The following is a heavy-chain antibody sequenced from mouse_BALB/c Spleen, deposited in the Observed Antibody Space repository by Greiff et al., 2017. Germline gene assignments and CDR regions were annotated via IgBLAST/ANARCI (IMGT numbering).Heavy chain of an antibody. CDR2: INPSNGGT. V-gene: IGHV1S81*02. CDR3: TRKPPLDY. Sequence: VQLQQSGAELVKPGASVKLSCKASGYTFTSYYMYWVKQRPGQGLEWIGEINPSNGGTNFNEKFKSKATLTVDKSSSTAYMQLSSLTSEDSAVYYCTRKPPLDYWGQGTSVTVSS. CDR1: GYTFTSYY. J-gene: IGHJ4*01.